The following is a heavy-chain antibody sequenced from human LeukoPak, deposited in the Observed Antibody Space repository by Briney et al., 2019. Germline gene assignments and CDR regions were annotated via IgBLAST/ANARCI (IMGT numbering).Heavy chain of an antibody. Sequence: GASLKLSCKASGYIFTTYSIHWVRQAPGQGLEWMGVINPRGDATIYAQEIQGRVTMTRDTSTTTVYMDLSSLRSEDTGLYYCARKWSSRDWLDPWGQGTLVTVSS. D-gene: IGHD2-8*01. V-gene: IGHV1-46*01. CDR1: GYIFTTYS. CDR2: INPRGDAT. J-gene: IGHJ5*02. CDR3: ARKWSSRDWLDP.